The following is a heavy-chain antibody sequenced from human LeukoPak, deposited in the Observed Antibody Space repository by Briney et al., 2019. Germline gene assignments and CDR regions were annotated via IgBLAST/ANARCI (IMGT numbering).Heavy chain of an antibody. CDR3: ARDRLRRTNYYYYYMDV. V-gene: IGHV3-48*03. Sequence: GGSLRLSCAASGFTFSSCEMNWVRQAPGKGLEWVSYISSSGSTIYYADSVKGRFTISRDNAKNSLYLQMNSLRAEDTAVYYCARDRLRRTNYYYYYMDVWGKGTTVTVSS. J-gene: IGHJ6*03. D-gene: IGHD4-17*01. CDR1: GFTFSSCE. CDR2: ISSSGSTI.